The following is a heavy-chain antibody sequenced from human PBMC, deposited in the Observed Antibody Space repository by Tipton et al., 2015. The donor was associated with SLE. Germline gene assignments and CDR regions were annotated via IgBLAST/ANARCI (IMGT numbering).Heavy chain of an antibody. J-gene: IGHJ4*02. CDR1: GGSISSGDYY. D-gene: IGHD3-3*01. CDR3: ARDNGDDFWSGYPVRFDY. Sequence: TLSLTCTVSGGSISSGDYYWSWIRQPPGKGLEWIGYIYYSGSTYYNPSLKSRVTISVDTSKNHFSLKLSSVTAADTAVYYCARDNGDDFWSGYPVRFDYWGQGALVTVSS. V-gene: IGHV4-30-4*01. CDR2: IYYSGST.